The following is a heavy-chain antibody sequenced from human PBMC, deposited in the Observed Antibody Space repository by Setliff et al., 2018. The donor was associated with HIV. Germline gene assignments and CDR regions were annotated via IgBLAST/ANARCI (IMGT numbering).Heavy chain of an antibody. J-gene: IGHJ6*03. D-gene: IGHD3-16*01. V-gene: IGHV1-69*02. CDR3: ARCGAGEWHLYMDV. CDR1: GGTFGSYT. CDR2: SIPILGIG. Sequence: ASVKVSCKASGGTFGSYTINWVRQAPGQGLEWMGRSIPILGIGNDEQAQKFKGRVTFTADKSTSTVYMELSSLRSEDTAVYYCARCGAGEWHLYMDVWGKGTAVTVSS.